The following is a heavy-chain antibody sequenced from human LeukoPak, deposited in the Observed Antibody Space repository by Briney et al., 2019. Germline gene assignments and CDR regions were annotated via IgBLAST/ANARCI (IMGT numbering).Heavy chain of an antibody. V-gene: IGHV3-74*01. D-gene: IGHD6-13*01. CDR2: LNSDGRSI. CDR1: GFTFSSSP. CDR3: AKESSTWRQADTLFDS. J-gene: IGHJ4*02. Sequence: PGGSLRLSCAASGFTFSSSPMHWVRHAPGEGLVWVSRLNSDGRSINYADFVKGRFIISRDNAKNTLYLQMNSLRVEDTAVYYCAKESSTWRQADTLFDSWGQGILVTVSS.